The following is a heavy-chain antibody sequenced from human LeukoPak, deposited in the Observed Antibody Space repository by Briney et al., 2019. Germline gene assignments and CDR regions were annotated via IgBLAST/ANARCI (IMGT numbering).Heavy chain of an antibody. Sequence: ASETLSLTCTVSGGSISTDYWTWIRQPAGKGLEWIGLIYTSGSTNYNPSLKSRVTMSLDTSKNQFSLKLTSVTAADTAVYYCASDFGYWGQGTLFTVSS. CDR1: GGSISTDY. J-gene: IGHJ4*02. CDR2: IYTSGST. CDR3: ASDFGY. D-gene: IGHD3-10*01. V-gene: IGHV4-4*07.